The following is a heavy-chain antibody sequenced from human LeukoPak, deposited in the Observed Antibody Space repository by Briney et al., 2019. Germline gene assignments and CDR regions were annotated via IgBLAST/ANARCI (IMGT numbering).Heavy chain of an antibody. D-gene: IGHD6-13*01. J-gene: IGHJ4*02. CDR3: AKRGYSSSWNFDS. CDR2: ISYDESYI. V-gene: IGHV3-30*18. Sequence: PGGSLTLSCAASGFTFSSYWMSWVRQAPGKGLEWVAVISYDESYIYYADSVKGRFTISRDNSKNTLYLQMNSLRAEDTAMYYCAKRGYSSSWNFDSWGQGTLVTVSS. CDR1: GFTFSSYW.